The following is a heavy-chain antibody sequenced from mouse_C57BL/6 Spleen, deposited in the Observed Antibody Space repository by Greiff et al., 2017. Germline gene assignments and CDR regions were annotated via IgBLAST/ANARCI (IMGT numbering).Heavy chain of an antibody. V-gene: IGHV2-2*01. CDR1: GFSLTSYG. J-gene: IGHJ4*01. CDR2: IWRGGST. Sequence: QVHVKQSGPGLVQPSQSLSITCTVSGFSLTSYGVHWVRQSPGKGLEWLGVIWRGGSTDYNAAFLSSLSISKDNSKSQVFFKMNSLQADDTAIYYCARMGLLRLGDAMDYWGQGTSVTVSS. D-gene: IGHD2-3*01. CDR3: ARMGLLRLGDAMDY.